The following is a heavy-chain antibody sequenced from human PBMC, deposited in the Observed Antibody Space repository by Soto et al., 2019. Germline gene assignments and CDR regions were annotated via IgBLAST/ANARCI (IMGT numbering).Heavy chain of an antibody. J-gene: IGHJ6*03. D-gene: IGHD3-3*01. CDR2: MNPNSGNT. V-gene: IGHV1-8*02. Sequence: ASVKVSCKASGYTFTSYEINWVRQATGQGLEWMGWMNPNSGNTGYAQKFQGRATMTRNTSISTAYMELSSLRSEDTAVYYCARGPDFWSGYPNHYYYYMDVWGKGTTVTVAS. CDR1: GYTFTSYE. CDR3: ARGPDFWSGYPNHYYYYMDV.